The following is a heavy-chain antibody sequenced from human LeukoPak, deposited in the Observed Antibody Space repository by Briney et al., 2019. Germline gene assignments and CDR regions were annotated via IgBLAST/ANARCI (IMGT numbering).Heavy chain of an antibody. D-gene: IGHD3-22*01. CDR2: IRSKAYGGTT. Sequence: PGGSLRLSCAASGFTFSDAWMSWVRQAPGKGLEWIGFIRSKAYGGTTEYAASLKGRFRISRDDSKSVAYLQMNSLKTEDTAVYYCSRGTQKKYYYDSSGYWGTDAFDIWGQGTTVTVSS. V-gene: IGHV3-49*04. J-gene: IGHJ3*02. CDR1: GFTFSDAW. CDR3: SRGTQKKYYYDSSGYWGTDAFDI.